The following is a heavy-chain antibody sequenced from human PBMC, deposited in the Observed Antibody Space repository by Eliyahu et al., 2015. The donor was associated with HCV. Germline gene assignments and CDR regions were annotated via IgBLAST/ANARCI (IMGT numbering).Heavy chain of an antibody. CDR3: ARARGSFETRYYYYYYGMDV. CDR2: INHSGST. V-gene: IGHV4-34*01. J-gene: IGHJ6*02. D-gene: IGHD1-26*01. CDR1: GGSFRGYY. Sequence: QVQLQQWGAGLLKPSETLSLTCAVYGGSFRGYYWSWIRQPPGKGLEWIGEINHSGSTNYNPSLKSRVTISVDTSKNQFSLKLSSVTAADTAVYYCARARGSFETRYYYYYYGMDVWGQGTTVTVSS.